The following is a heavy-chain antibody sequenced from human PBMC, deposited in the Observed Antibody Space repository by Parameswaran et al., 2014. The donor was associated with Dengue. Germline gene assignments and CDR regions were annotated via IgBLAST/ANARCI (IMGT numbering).Heavy chain of an antibody. J-gene: IGHJ6*02. D-gene: IGHD3-10*02. Sequence: VRQMPGKGLEWVANIKQDGSEKYYVDSVKGRFTISRDNAKNSLYLQMNSLRAEDTAVYYCARAMLNYYYYGMDVWGQGTTVTVSS. V-gene: IGHV3-7*02. CDR3: ARAMLNYYYYGMDV. CDR2: IKQDGSEK.